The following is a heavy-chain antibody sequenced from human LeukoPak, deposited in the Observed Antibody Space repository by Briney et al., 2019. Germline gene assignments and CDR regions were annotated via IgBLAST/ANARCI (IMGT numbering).Heavy chain of an antibody. V-gene: IGHV3-23*01. CDR3: ATKPTYCSSTSCYYYYGMDV. D-gene: IGHD2-2*01. CDR2: ISGSGGST. J-gene: IGHJ6*02. Sequence: QTGGSLRLSCVASGFTFSSYAMSWVRQAPGKGLEWVSAISGSGGSTYYADSVKGRFTISRDNSKNTLYLQMNSLRAEDTAVYYCATKPTYCSSTSCYYYYGMDVWGQGTTVTVSS. CDR1: GFTFSSYA.